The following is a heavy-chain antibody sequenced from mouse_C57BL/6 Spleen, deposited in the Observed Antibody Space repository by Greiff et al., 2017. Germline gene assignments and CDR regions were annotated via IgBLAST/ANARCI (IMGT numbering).Heavy chain of an antibody. D-gene: IGHD1-1*01. V-gene: IGHV3-6*01. Sequence: EVKLMESGPGLVKPSQSLSLTCSVTGYSITSGYYWNWIRQFPGNKLEWMGYISYDGSNNYNPSLKNRISITRDTSKNQFFLKWNSVTTEDTATYYCARAPHYYGSSYWYFDVWGTGTTVTVSS. CDR1: GYSITSGYY. J-gene: IGHJ1*03. CDR2: ISYDGSN. CDR3: ARAPHYYGSSYWYFDV.